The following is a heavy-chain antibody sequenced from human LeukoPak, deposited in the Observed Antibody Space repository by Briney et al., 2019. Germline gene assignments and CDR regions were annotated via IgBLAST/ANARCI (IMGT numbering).Heavy chain of an antibody. V-gene: IGHV3-7*01. CDR1: GFTFSRYW. D-gene: IGHD2-2*01. CDR3: ASEYATGLEPGWDY. CDR2: IKEDGSAK. J-gene: IGHJ4*02. Sequence: GGSLRLSCAASGFTFSRYWMCWVRQAPGKGLEWVANIKEDGSAKFYVDSVKGRFTISRDNAKNSLYLQMNSLRVDDTAVYYCASEYATGLEPGWDYWGQGIPVTVSS.